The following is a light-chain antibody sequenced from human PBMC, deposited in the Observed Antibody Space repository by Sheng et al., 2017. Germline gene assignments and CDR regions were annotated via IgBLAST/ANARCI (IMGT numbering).Light chain of an antibody. CDR1: QSVSSN. V-gene: IGKV3-20*01. CDR2: GAS. Sequence: EIVMTQSPASLSVSPGERVTLSCRASQSVSSNLAWFQQRPGQPPRLLIYGASSRATGIPDRFSGSGSGTDFTLTISRLEPEDFAVYYCQQYGSSLTFGGGTKVEIK. J-gene: IGKJ4*01. CDR3: QQYGSSLT.